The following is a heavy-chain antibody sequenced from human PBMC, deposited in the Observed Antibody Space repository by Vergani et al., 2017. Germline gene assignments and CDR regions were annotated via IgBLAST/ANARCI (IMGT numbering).Heavy chain of an antibody. D-gene: IGHD2-21*01. Sequence: VQLVESGGGIVKPGGSLRLSCVASGFSFRNAWMNWVRRTPGKGLEWVGRIKSTFDRGTTDYAAAVKGRFTISRDDSKNTLFLQMNGLKTEDIGVYYCTTDPRYCGDGSCYRLRDHHYYGMDVWGQGTTVTVSS. J-gene: IGHJ6*02. V-gene: IGHV3-15*07. CDR3: TTDPRYCGDGSCYRLRDHHYYGMDV. CDR1: GFSFRNAW. CDR2: IKSTFDRGTT.